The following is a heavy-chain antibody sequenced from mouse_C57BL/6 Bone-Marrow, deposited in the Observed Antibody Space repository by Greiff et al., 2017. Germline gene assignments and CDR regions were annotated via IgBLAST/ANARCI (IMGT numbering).Heavy chain of an antibody. Sequence: QVQLTESGPGLVAPSQSLSITCTVSGFSLPSYGVHWVRQPPGKGLEWLVVIWSDGSTTYNSALKSRLSISKDNSKSQVILKMNRLQTDDTAMYDCARHGGDYEGFAYWGQGTLVTVSA. V-gene: IGHV2-6-1*01. CDR2: IWSDGST. D-gene: IGHD2-4*01. CDR3: ARHGGDYEGFAY. J-gene: IGHJ3*01. CDR1: GFSLPSYG.